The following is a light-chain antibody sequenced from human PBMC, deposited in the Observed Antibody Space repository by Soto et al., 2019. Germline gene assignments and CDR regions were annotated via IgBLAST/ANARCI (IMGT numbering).Light chain of an antibody. J-gene: IGKJ3*01. CDR1: QSVSYSY. Sequence: EIVLTQSPATLSLSPGARATLSCGASQSVSYSYLAWYQQKPGLAPRLLIYDASSRATGIPDRFSGSGSGTDFTRTISRLEPEDFAVYYCQQDGSSPFTFGPGTKVDIK. CDR3: QQDGSSPFT. V-gene: IGKV3D-20*01. CDR2: DAS.